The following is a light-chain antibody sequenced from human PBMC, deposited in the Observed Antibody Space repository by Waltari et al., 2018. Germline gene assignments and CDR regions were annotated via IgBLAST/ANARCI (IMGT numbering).Light chain of an antibody. J-gene: IGLJ3*02. Sequence: QSALTQSPSVSGSPGQSVTISCTGTSSDVGSHARVSWFHPSPGTAPKLLIYEVINRPSGVPDRFSGSQSGNTASLTISGLQADDEGDYYCCSFTTSNTWVFGGGTKVTVL. V-gene: IGLV2-18*02. CDR3: CSFTTSNTWV. CDR2: EVI. CDR1: SSDVGSHAR.